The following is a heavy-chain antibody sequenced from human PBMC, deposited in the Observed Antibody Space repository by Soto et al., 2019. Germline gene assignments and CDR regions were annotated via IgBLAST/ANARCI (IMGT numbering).Heavy chain of an antibody. CDR3: AAASRY. CDR2: IYDSGST. Sequence: PSETLSLTCTVSGGSISNYYWSWFRQPPGKGLEWIGYIYDSGSTNYNPSLKSRVTISVDTSKNQFSLRLTSVTAADTAVYYCAAASRYWGQGTLVTVSS. CDR1: GGSISNYY. V-gene: IGHV4-59*01. J-gene: IGHJ4*02. D-gene: IGHD2-15*01.